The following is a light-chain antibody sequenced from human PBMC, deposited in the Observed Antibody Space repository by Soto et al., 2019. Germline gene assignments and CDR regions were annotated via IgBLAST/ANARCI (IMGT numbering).Light chain of an antibody. CDR1: QGISSY. CDR3: QQYNHWPPWLT. Sequence: DIQLTQSPSFLSASVGDRVTITCRASQGISSYLAWYQQKPGKAPKLLISAASTLQSGVPSRFSGSGSGTEFTLTITSLQPEDFATYYCQQYNHWPPWLTFGGGTKVEVK. CDR2: AAS. V-gene: IGKV1-9*01. J-gene: IGKJ4*01.